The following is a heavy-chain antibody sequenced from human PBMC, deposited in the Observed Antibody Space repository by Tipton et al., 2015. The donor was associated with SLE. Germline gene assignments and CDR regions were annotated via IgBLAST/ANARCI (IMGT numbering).Heavy chain of an antibody. Sequence: TLSLTCAVSGYSISNAYYWGWIRQPPGKGLEWIGSLYHSGSAFYNPSIKSRVTISLDTSKSQFSLRLTSITAADTAMYYCATTVTTTPSYGAFDIWGQGTMVTVSS. J-gene: IGHJ3*02. CDR1: GYSISNAYY. CDR2: LYHSGSA. CDR3: ATTVTTTPSYGAFDI. V-gene: IGHV4-38-2*01. D-gene: IGHD4-17*01.